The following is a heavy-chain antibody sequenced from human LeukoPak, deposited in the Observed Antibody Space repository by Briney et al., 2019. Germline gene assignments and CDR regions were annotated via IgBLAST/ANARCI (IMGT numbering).Heavy chain of an antibody. CDR1: GFIFNDFW. CDR2: IRQDGGAK. CDR3: APPPIAATGN. D-gene: IGHD6-13*01. J-gene: IGHJ4*02. V-gene: IGHV3-7*01. Sequence: GGSLRLSCTASGFIFNDFWMSWVRQAPGEGLEWVANIRQDGGAKNYVDSVKGRFTISRDNAKKSLYLQMNSLRAEDTAVYYCAPPPIAATGNWGQGTLVTVSS.